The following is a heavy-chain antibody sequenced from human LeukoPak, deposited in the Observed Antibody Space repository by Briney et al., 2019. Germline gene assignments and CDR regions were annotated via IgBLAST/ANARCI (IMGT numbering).Heavy chain of an antibody. CDR3: ATLQPAAAHFEH. V-gene: IGHV1-18*01. CDR1: GDTFSNYG. D-gene: IGHD2-15*01. J-gene: IGHJ1*01. Sequence: ASVKVSCTASGDTFSNYGVSWVRQAPGQGLEWMGWVSALNGNTNVAQKVQGRLTLTRDTSTGTAHMELRSLTSDDTAVYYCATLQPAAAHFEHWGQGNLVTVST. CDR2: VSALNGNT.